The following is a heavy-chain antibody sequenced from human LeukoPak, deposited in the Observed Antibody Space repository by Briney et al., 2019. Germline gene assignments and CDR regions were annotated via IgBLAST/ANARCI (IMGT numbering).Heavy chain of an antibody. CDR1: GFTVSSNS. J-gene: IGHJ4*02. CDR2: IYSGGNT. V-gene: IGHV3-53*01. D-gene: IGHD2/OR15-2a*01. CDR3: ARRAGEYSHPFDY. Sequence: GGSLRLSCTVSGFTVSSNSMSWVRQAPGKGLEWVSFIYSGGNTHYSDSVKGRFTISRDNSKNTLYLQMNSLRAEDTAVYYCARRAGEYSHPFDYWGQGTLVTVSS.